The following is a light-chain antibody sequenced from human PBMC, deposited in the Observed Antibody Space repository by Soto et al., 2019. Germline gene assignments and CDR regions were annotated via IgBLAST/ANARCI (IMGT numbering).Light chain of an antibody. CDR1: QSVSSNY. CDR2: GAS. CDR3: QQSYSTPLT. J-gene: IGKJ4*01. V-gene: IGKV3-20*01. Sequence: EIVLTQSPGTLSLSPGERATLSCRASQSVSSNYLAWYQQKPGQAPRLLIYGASSRATGIPDRFSGSGSGTDFTLTIRRLEPEDFATYYCQQSYSTPLTFGGGTKVDIK.